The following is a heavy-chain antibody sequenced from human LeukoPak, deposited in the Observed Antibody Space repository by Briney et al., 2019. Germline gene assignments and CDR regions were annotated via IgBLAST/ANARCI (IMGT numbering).Heavy chain of an antibody. CDR1: GYTFTVYY. D-gene: IGHD2-2*01. V-gene: IGHV1-2*02. Sequence: ASVKVSCRASGYTFTVYYIHWVRQAPGQGLEWMGWINPDNGGTNYAQKFQGRVTMTRDTSIRTVYMDLSRLRSDDKAVLYCTREARVGNWFDPWGQGTQVTVSS. J-gene: IGHJ5*02. CDR3: TREARVGNWFDP. CDR2: INPDNGGT.